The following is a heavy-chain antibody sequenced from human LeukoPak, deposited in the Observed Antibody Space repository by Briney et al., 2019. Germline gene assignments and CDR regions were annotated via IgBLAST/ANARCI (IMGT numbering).Heavy chain of an antibody. CDR3: AKSRYYDFWSGYYLAY. J-gene: IGHJ4*02. D-gene: IGHD3-3*01. CDR1: GFTFSSYG. Sequence: GGSLRLSCAASGFTFSSYGMHWVRQAPGKGLGWVAFIRYDGSNKYYADSVKGRFTISRDNSKNTLYLQMNSLRAEDTAVYYCAKSRYYDFWSGYYLAYWGQGTLVTVSS. CDR2: IRYDGSNK. V-gene: IGHV3-30*02.